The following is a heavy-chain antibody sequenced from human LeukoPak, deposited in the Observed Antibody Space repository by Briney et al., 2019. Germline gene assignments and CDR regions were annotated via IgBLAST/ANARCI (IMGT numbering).Heavy chain of an antibody. Sequence: SETLSLTCAVYGGSFSGYYWSWIRQPPGKGLEWIGEINHSGSTNYNPSLKSRVTISVDKSKNQFSLKLSSVTAADTAVYYCARPRRSSSSPPENWGQGTLVTVSS. CDR2: INHSGST. V-gene: IGHV4-34*01. D-gene: IGHD6-6*01. CDR1: GGSFSGYY. CDR3: ARPRRSSSSPPEN. J-gene: IGHJ4*02.